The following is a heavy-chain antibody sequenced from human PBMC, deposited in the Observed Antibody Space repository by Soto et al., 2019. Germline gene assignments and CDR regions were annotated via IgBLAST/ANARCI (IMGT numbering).Heavy chain of an antibody. V-gene: IGHV3-23*01. D-gene: IGHD3-3*02. CDR1: GFTFSNYA. Sequence: VQLLESGGGLVQPGGSLRLSCEASGFTFSNYAMAWVRQTPGEGPEWVSTIGGGDDIFYAESVQGRFIISRDDSRSTMYLQMDNLRVEDMSIYFCAKDSISYNGIYDAFDVWGQGTVVTVSS. CDR3: AKDSISYNGIYDAFDV. CDR2: IGGGDDI. J-gene: IGHJ3*01.